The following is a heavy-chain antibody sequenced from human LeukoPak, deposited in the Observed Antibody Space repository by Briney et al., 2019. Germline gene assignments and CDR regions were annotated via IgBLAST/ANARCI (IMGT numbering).Heavy chain of an antibody. V-gene: IGHV3-30*18. J-gene: IGHJ4*02. CDR2: ISYDGSNK. CDR3: ANYGSGSYRPFDY. CDR1: GLTFSSHW. D-gene: IGHD3-10*01. Sequence: GGSLRLSCAASGLTFSSHWMHWVRQAPGKGLEWVAVISYDGSNKYYADSVKGRFTISRDNSKNTLYLQMNSLRAEDTAVYYCANYGSGSYRPFDYWGQGTLVTVSS.